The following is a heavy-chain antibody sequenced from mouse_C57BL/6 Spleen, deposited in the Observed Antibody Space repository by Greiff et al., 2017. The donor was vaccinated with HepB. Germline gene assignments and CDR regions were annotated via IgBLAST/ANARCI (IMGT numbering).Heavy chain of an antibody. CDR1: GFSFNTYA. V-gene: IGHV10-1*01. CDR2: IRSKSNNYAT. CDR3: VRRPSMDY. Sequence: EVKLMESGGGLVQPKGSLKLSCAASGFSFNTYAMNWVRQAPGKGLEWVARIRSKSNNYATYYADSVKDRFTISRDESESMLYLQMNNLKTEDTAMYYCVRRPSMDYWGQGTSVTVSS. J-gene: IGHJ4*01.